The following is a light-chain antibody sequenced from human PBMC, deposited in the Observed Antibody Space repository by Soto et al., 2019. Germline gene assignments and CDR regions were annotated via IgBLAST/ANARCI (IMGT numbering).Light chain of an antibody. V-gene: IGKV3-15*01. J-gene: IGKJ1*01. Sequence: EVVLTQSPVTLSLSPGERATLSCRASQSVSSNLAWYQQKPGQAPRLLIYGASTRATGIPVRFSGSASGTEFTLTISSLQSEDFTVYYCQQYNKWPLTFGQGTKVDIK. CDR1: QSVSSN. CDR3: QQYNKWPLT. CDR2: GAS.